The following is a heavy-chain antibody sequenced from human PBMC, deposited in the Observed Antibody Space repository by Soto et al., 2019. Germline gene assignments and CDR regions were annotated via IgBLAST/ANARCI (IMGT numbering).Heavy chain of an antibody. CDR3: ARPYYDILTGYYTRKYYFDY. V-gene: IGHV1-18*01. Sequence: ASVKVSCKASGYTFTSYGISWVRQAPGQGLEWMGWISAYNGNTNYAQKLQGRVTMTTDTSTSTAYMELRSLRSDDTAVYYCARPYYDILTGYYTRKYYFDYWGQGTRVTVSS. CDR1: GYTFTSYG. J-gene: IGHJ4*02. CDR2: ISAYNGNT. D-gene: IGHD3-9*01.